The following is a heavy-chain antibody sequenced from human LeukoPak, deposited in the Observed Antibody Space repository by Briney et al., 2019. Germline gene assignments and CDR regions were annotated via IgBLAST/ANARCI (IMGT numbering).Heavy chain of an antibody. V-gene: IGHV3-11*01. CDR3: ARVTLDSSGFRYYYYYYMDV. CDR2: ISSSGSTI. J-gene: IGHJ6*03. CDR1: GFTFSDYY. D-gene: IGHD3-22*01. Sequence: PGGSLRLSCAASGFTFSDYYMSWIRQAPGKGLEWVSYISSSGSTIYYADSVKGRFTISRDNAKNSLYLQMNSLRAEDTAVYYCARVTLDSSGFRYYYYYYMDVWGKGTTVTISS.